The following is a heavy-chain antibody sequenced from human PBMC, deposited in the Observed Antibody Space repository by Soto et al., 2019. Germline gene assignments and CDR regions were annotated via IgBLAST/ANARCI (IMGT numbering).Heavy chain of an antibody. Sequence: TLSLTCTVSGGSVSSGSYYWSWIRQPPGKGLEWIGYIYYSGSTNYNPSLKSRVTISVDTSKNQFSLKLSSVTAADTAVYYCSRSPRRENWFDPWGQGTLVTVSS. CDR2: IYYSGST. CDR1: GGSVSSGSYY. J-gene: IGHJ5*02. V-gene: IGHV4-61*01. CDR3: SRSPRRENWFDP.